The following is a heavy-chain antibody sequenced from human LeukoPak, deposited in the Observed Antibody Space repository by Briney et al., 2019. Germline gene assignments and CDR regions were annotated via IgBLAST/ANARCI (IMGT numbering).Heavy chain of an antibody. D-gene: IGHD1-26*01. CDR2: IISIFGTA. Sequence: AASLNFTCNASGYTFSSCAYSWWRQAPGLGLQWMGAIISIFGTANYAQKFQGRVTITTDVSTSTAYMELSRLRSEDAAVYYCARGRRWELLGYYYYYMDVWGKGTTVTVSS. J-gene: IGHJ6*03. CDR1: GYTFSSCA. CDR3: ARGRRWELLGYYYYYMDV. V-gene: IGHV1-69*05.